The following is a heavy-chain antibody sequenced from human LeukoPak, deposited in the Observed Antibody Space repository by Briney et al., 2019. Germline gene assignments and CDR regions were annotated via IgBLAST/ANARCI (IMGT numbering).Heavy chain of an antibody. CDR1: GYTFTSYG. CDR2: ISAYNGNT. D-gene: IGHD3-10*01. V-gene: IGHV1-18*01. J-gene: IGHJ6*03. Sequence: ASVKVSCKASGYTFTSYGISWVRQAPGQGLEWMGWISAYNGNTNYAQRLQGRVTMTTDTSTSTAYMELRSLRSDDTAVYYCARGPREGGSGSYYLNYYYYMDVWGKGTTVTVSS. CDR3: ARGPREGGSGSYYLNYYYYMDV.